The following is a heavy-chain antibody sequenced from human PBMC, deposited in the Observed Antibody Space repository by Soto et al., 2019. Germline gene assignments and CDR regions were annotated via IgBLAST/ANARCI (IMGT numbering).Heavy chain of an antibody. V-gene: IGHV1-18*01. CDR1: GYTFTNYG. CDR2: ISAYNGNT. D-gene: IGHD3-22*01. J-gene: IGHJ6*02. CDR3: ARVSVVITLVRPYYVMDV. Sequence: QVHLVQSGAEVKKPGASVKVSCKASGYTFTNYGITWVRQAPGQGLEWMGWISAYNGNTNYAQKLQGRVTMTTDTSTSTADRELRSLRSDDTAVYYCARVSVVITLVRPYYVMDVWGQGTTVTVSS.